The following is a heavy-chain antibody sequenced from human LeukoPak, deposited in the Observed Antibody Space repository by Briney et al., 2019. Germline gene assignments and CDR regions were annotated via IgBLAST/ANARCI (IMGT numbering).Heavy chain of an antibody. D-gene: IGHD6-19*01. V-gene: IGHV3-73*01. CDR1: GFTFSGSA. J-gene: IGHJ4*02. CDR3: TSQYNSGSGVIY. Sequence: GSLRLSCAASGFTFSGSAMHWVRQASGKGLEWVGRISSKVNTYATAYAASVKGRFAISRDDSKNTAFLQMNSLKPEDTAVYYCTSQYNSGSGVIYWGQGTLVTVSS. CDR2: ISSKVNTYAT.